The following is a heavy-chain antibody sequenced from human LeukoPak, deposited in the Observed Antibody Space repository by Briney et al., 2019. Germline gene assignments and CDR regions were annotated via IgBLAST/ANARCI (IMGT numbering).Heavy chain of an antibody. CDR2: IASDGSGT. Sequence: PGGSLRLSCAASGFTFSSHLMNWVRQAPGKGLVWVSRIASDGSGTTYADSVKGRFSISKDNAKNTLYLQMNSLRVEDTAVYYCARGRPHGNDYWGQGTLVTVSS. CDR1: GFTFSSHL. D-gene: IGHD4-23*01. J-gene: IGHJ4*02. CDR3: ARGRPHGNDY. V-gene: IGHV3-74*01.